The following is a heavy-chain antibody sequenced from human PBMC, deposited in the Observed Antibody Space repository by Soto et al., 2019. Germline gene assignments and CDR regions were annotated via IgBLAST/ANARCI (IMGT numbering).Heavy chain of an antibody. V-gene: IGHV3-49*04. CDR2: IRSKAYGGTT. D-gene: IGHD2-15*01. CDR3: TRVRGYCSGGSCRPYYFDY. J-gene: IGHJ4*02. Sequence: GGSLRLSCTASGFTLGDYAMSWVRQAPGKGLEWVGFIRSKAYGGTTEYAASVKGRFTISRDDSKSIAYLQMNSLKTEDTAVYYCTRVRGYCSGGSCRPYYFDYWGQGTLVTVSS. CDR1: GFTLGDYA.